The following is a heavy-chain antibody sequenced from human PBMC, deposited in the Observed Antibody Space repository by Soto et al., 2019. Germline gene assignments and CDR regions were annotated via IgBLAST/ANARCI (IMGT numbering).Heavy chain of an antibody. V-gene: IGHV3-23*01. CDR2: ISGSGGST. Sequence: GGSLRLSCAASGFTFSSYAMSWVRQAPGKGLEWVSAISGSGGSTYYADSVKGRFTISRDNSKNTLYLQMNSLRAEDTAVYYCERGFRVVPAAETENFDYWGQGTLVTVSS. J-gene: IGHJ4*02. CDR1: GFTFSSYA. D-gene: IGHD2-2*01. CDR3: ERGFRVVPAAETENFDY.